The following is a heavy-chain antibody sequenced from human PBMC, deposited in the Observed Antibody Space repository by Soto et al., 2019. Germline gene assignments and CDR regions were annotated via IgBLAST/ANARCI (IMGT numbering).Heavy chain of an antibody. J-gene: IGHJ4*02. CDR1: GFTFSSYG. CDR3: ARDFPQRSGSPDY. V-gene: IGHV3-33*01. D-gene: IGHD1-26*01. Sequence: ESGGGVVQPGRSLRLSCAASGFTFSSYGMHWVRQAPGKGLEWVAVIWYDGSNKYYADSVKGRFTISRDNSKNTLYLQMNSLRAEDTAVYYCARDFPQRSGSPDYWGQGTLVTVSS. CDR2: IWYDGSNK.